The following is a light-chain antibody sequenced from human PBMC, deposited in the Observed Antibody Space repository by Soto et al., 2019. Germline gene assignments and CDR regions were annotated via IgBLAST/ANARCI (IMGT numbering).Light chain of an antibody. V-gene: IGKV3-11*01. CDR3: QQRSNWPPNT. CDR2: DVS. J-gene: IGKJ5*01. CDR1: QSVSDY. Sequence: IVLTQSPAILSLSPGESASLSCRASQSVSDYLAWYQQKPGQAPRLFIYDVSKRATGIPARFSGSGSGTDFTLTIRSLEPEDFAVYYCQQRSNWPPNTFGQGTRREIK.